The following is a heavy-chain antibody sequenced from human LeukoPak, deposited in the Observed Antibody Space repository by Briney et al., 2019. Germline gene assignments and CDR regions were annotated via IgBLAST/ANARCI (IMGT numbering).Heavy chain of an antibody. CDR1: GFTVSGNY. Sequence: PGGSLRLSCAASGFTVSGNYMTWVRQAPGKGLEWVANIKKDGSEKYYVDSVRGRFTISRDNAKNSLYLQMNSLRAEDTAVYYCAREMGWNYGDYWGQGTLVTVSS. V-gene: IGHV3-7*05. D-gene: IGHD1-7*01. CDR3: AREMGWNYGDY. J-gene: IGHJ4*02. CDR2: IKKDGSEK.